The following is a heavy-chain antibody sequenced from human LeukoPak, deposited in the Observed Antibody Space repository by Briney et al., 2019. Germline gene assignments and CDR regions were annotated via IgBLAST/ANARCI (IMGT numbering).Heavy chain of an antibody. CDR3: AKRKDFLNLVADY. D-gene: IGHD5-12*01. Sequence: PGGSLRLSCAASGFTFNYYSMNWVRQAPGKGLEWVAFIRYDGSNKYYADSVKGRFTISRDNSKNTLYLQMNSLRAEDTAVYYCAKRKDFLNLVADYWGQGTLVTVSS. V-gene: IGHV3-30*02. CDR1: GFTFNYYS. CDR2: IRYDGSNK. J-gene: IGHJ4*02.